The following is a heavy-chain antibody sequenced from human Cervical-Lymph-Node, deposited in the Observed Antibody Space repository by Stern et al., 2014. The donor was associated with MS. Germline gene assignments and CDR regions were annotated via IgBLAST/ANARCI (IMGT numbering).Heavy chain of an antibody. D-gene: IGHD3-9*01. CDR1: GFTFSRYV. V-gene: IGHV3-30*01. CDR2: ISSDGSNK. Sequence: VQLVESGGGVVQPGRSLRLSCAASGFTFSRYVMHWVRQAPGKGLEWVAAISSDGSNKYYADSVKGRFIISRDNSKNTLYPQMNSLRTEDTAGYYCARRYGYFDYWGQGTLVTVSS. J-gene: IGHJ4*02. CDR3: ARRYGYFDY.